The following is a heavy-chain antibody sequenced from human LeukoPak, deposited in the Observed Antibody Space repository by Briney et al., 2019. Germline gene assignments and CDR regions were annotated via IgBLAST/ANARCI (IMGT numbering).Heavy chain of an antibody. V-gene: IGHV3-30*18. CDR3: VKSSGTEDYGMDA. CDR1: GFTFNRCG. CDR2: ILYDGSRE. J-gene: IGHJ6*02. D-gene: IGHD3-10*01. Sequence: GRSLRLSCVASGFTFNRCGMHRVRHAPGKGLEWVARILYDGSREYYADSVEGRFTIARDNSKNTLYLEMNSLREEDTAVYYCVKSSGTEDYGMDAWGQGTTVTVSS.